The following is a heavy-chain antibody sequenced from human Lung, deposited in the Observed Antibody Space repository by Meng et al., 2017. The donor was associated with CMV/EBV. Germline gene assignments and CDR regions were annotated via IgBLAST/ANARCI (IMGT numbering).Heavy chain of an antibody. J-gene: IGHJ6*02. D-gene: IGHD3-3*01. V-gene: IGHV4-59*01. Sequence: GSLRLXCTVSGGSISSYYWSWIRQPPGKGLEWIGYIYYSGSTNYNPSLKSRVTISVDTSKNQFSLKLSSVTAADTAVYYCARDATIFGVVDPYYYGMDVWGQGXTVTVSS. CDR2: IYYSGST. CDR3: ARDATIFGVVDPYYYGMDV. CDR1: GGSISSYY.